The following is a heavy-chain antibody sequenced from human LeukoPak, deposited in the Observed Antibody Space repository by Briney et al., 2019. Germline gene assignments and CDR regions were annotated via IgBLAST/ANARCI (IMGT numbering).Heavy chain of an antibody. Sequence: SETLSLTCAVYGGSFSGYYWSWIRQPPGKGLEWIGEINHSGSTNYKPSLKSRVTISVDTSKNQFSLKLSSVTAADTAVYYCARDPPVVVVAATRHYYGMDVWGQGTTVTVSS. D-gene: IGHD2-15*01. CDR1: GGSFSGYY. CDR3: ARDPPVVVVAATRHYYGMDV. V-gene: IGHV4-34*01. CDR2: INHSGST. J-gene: IGHJ6*02.